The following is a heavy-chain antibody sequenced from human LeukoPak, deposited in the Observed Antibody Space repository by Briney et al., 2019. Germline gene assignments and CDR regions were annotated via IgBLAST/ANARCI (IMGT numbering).Heavy chain of an antibody. CDR1: GFTFSSYV. J-gene: IGHJ3*02. CDR3: AKDRTDCSSTSCYLAFDI. V-gene: IGHV3-23*01. CDR2: ISNSGGST. D-gene: IGHD2-2*01. Sequence: GGSLRLSCAASGFTFSSYVMSWVRQAPGKGLEWVSSISNSGGSTYYADSVKGRFTISRDNSKNTLYVQMDSLRAEDTAVYYCAKDRTDCSSTSCYLAFDIWGQGTMVTVSS.